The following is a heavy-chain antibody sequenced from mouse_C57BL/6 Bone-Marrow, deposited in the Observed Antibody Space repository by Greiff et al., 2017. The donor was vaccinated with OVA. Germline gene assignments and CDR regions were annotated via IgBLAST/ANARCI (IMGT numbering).Heavy chain of an antibody. J-gene: IGHJ2*01. Sequence: EVQLVESGGGLVKPGGSLKLSCAASGFTFSSYAMSWVRQTPEKRLEWVATISDGGSYTYYPDNVKGRFTISRDNAKNNLYLQMSHLKSEDTAMYYCAYYDYDFDYWGQGTTLTVSS. V-gene: IGHV5-4*01. CDR1: GFTFSSYA. CDR3: AYYDYDFDY. CDR2: ISDGGSYT. D-gene: IGHD2-4*01.